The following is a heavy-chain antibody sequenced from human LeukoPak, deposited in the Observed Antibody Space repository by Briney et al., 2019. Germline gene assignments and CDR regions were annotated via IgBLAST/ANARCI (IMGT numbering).Heavy chain of an antibody. J-gene: IGHJ4*02. CDR2: IIPIFGTA. CDR1: GGTFSSYA. CDR3: ARYSTYYYGSGDPDY. Sequence: ASVKVSCKASGGTFSSYAISWVRQAPGQGLEWMGGIIPIFGTANYAQKFQGRVTITADESTSTAYMELSSLRSDDTAVYYCARYSTYYYGSGDPDYWGQGTLVTVSS. D-gene: IGHD3-10*01. V-gene: IGHV1-69*13.